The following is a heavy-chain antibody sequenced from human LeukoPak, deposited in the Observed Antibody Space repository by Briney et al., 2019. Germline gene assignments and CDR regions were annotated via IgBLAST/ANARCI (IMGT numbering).Heavy chain of an antibody. CDR1: GGSISSSNW. CDR2: IYHSGST. V-gene: IGHV4-4*02. J-gene: IGHJ4*02. D-gene: IGHD2/OR15-2a*01. CDR3: ARAGPYTTGWQYVDY. Sequence: PSETLSLTCAVSGGSISSSNWWSWVRQPPGKGLEWIGEIYHSGSTNYNPSLKSRVTISVDKSKNQFSLKLSSVTAADTAVYYCARAGPYTTGWQYVDYWGQGTLVTVSS.